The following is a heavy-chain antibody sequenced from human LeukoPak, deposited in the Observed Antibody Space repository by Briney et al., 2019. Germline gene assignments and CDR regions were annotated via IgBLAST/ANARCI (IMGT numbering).Heavy chain of an antibody. D-gene: IGHD3-10*01. CDR3: ARGRRHYGISDY. CDR1: GGSISSGSYY. Sequence: PSETLSLTCTVSGGSISSGSYYWSWIRQPAGKGLEWIGRIYTSGSTNYNPSLKSRVTISVDTSKNQFSLKLSSVTAADTAVYYCARGRRHYGISDYWGQGTLVTVSS. CDR2: IYTSGST. V-gene: IGHV4-61*02. J-gene: IGHJ4*02.